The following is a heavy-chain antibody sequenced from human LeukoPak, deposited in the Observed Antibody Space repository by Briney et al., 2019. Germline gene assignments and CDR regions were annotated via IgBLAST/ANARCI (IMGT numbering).Heavy chain of an antibody. J-gene: IGHJ4*02. Sequence: ASVKVSCKASDYTFTSYGISWVRQAPGQGLEWMGWISAYNGNTNYAQKLQGRVTMTTDTSTSTAYMELRSLRSDDTAVYYCALKSRDGYNYDYWGQGTLVTVSS. D-gene: IGHD5-24*01. CDR1: DYTFTSYG. CDR3: ALKSRDGYNYDY. V-gene: IGHV1-18*01. CDR2: ISAYNGNT.